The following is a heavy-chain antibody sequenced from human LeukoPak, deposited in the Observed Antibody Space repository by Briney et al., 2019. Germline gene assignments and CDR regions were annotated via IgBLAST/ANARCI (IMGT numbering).Heavy chain of an antibody. V-gene: IGHV1-69*01. CDR3: ARSGRALLAYCGGDCYRGDAFDI. J-gene: IGHJ3*02. CDR2: IIPIIGTA. CDR1: GGTFSSYA. D-gene: IGHD2-21*02. Sequence: GSSVKVSCKASGGTFSSYAISWVRQAPGQGLEWMGGIIPIIGTANYAQKFQGRVTITADESTSTAYMELSSLRSEDTAVYYCARSGRALLAYCGGDCYRGDAFDIWGQGTMVTVSS.